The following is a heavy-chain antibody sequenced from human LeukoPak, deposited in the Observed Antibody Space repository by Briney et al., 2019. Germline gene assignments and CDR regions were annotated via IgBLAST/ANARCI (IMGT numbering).Heavy chain of an antibody. CDR2: ISSSSNYI. Sequence: PGGSLRLSCAASGFTFSSYSMNCVRQAPGKGLEWVSSISSSSNYIYYADSLKGRFTISRDNAKNSLYLQMNSLRAEDTAVYYCGRDLYSSSWGYYYGMDVWGKGTTVTVSS. J-gene: IGHJ6*04. CDR3: GRDLYSSSWGYYYGMDV. CDR1: GFTFSSYS. V-gene: IGHV3-21*01. D-gene: IGHD6-13*01.